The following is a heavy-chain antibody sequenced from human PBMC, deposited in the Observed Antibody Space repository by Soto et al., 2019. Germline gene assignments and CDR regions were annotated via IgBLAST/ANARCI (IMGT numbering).Heavy chain of an antibody. CDR1: GYSFSSYW. CDR2: IYPGDSDT. D-gene: IGHD3-22*01. CDR3: ARPSNYYDSSGYYSPTLFDY. Sequence: GESLKISCKGSGYSFSSYWIGWVRQMPGKGLEWMGIIYPGDSDTRYSPSFQGQVTISADKSISTAYLQWSSLKASDTAMYYCARPSNYYDSSGYYSPTLFDYWGQGTLVTDSS. V-gene: IGHV5-51*01. J-gene: IGHJ4*02.